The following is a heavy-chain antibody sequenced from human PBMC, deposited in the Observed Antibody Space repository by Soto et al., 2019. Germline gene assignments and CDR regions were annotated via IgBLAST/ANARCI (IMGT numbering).Heavy chain of an antibody. V-gene: IGHV3-30-3*01. Sequence: QVQLVESGGGVVQPGRSLRLSCAASGFTFSSYAMHWVRQAPGKGLEWVAVISYDGSNKYYADSVKGRFTISRDNSKNTLYLQMNSLRAEDTAVYYCASPPRGDYGYYYYYGMDVWGQGTTVTVSS. D-gene: IGHD4-17*01. CDR2: ISYDGSNK. J-gene: IGHJ6*02. CDR3: ASPPRGDYGYYYYYGMDV. CDR1: GFTFSSYA.